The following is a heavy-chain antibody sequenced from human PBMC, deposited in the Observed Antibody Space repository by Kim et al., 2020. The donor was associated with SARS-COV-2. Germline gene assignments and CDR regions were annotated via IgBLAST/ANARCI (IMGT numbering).Heavy chain of an antibody. D-gene: IGHD3-22*01. J-gene: IGHJ4*01. CDR3: ARDLGGFDSSGYFCY. Sequence: ASVKVSCKASGYAFSDYSIHWVRQAPGQGLEWMGWINPNTGDAHYAQKFQDWATITRDTSINTAYMEVTNLKSDDTAVYYCARDLGGFDSSGYFCYWGQGTLVTVSS. CDR1: GYAFSDYS. V-gene: IGHV1-2*04. CDR2: INPNTGDA.